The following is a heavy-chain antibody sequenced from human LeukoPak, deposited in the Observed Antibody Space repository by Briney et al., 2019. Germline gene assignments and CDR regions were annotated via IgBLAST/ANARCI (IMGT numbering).Heavy chain of an antibody. D-gene: IGHD3-3*01. CDR3: AKSSDYDFWSGYYDY. V-gene: IGHV3-23*01. CDR1: GFTFSSYA. CDR2: ISGSGGST. J-gene: IGHJ4*02. Sequence: GGSLRLSCAASGFTFSSYAMSWVRQAPGKGLEWVSAISGSGGSTYYADSVKGRFTISRDNSKNTLYLQMNSLRAEDTAVYYCAKSSDYDFWSGYYDYGGQGTLVTVSS.